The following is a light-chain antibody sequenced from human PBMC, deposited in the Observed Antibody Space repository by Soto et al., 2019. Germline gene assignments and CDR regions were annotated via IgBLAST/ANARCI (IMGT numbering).Light chain of an antibody. V-gene: IGLV2-14*01. CDR2: AVS. J-gene: IGLJ1*01. CDR3: SSYTTTGARV. Sequence: QSALTQPASVSGSPGQSITISCTGTSSDVGAYNYVSWYQQHPGKAPKLLIYAVSNRPSGVSSRFSGSKSGNSASLIVSGLQADYEADYYCSSYTTTGARVFGTGTKLTVL. CDR1: SSDVGAYNY.